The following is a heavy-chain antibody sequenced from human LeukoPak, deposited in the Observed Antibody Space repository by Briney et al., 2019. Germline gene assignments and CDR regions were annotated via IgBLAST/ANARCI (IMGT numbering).Heavy chain of an antibody. CDR2: IKEDGSEK. Sequence: GGSLRLSCVASGFTFSSYWMTWVRQAPGKGLEWVANIKEDGSEKYYVDSAKGRFTISRDNAKNSLYLRMNSLRAEDTAVYYCARDPSSLRDSFDYWGQGTLVTVSS. CDR3: ARDPSSLRDSFDY. CDR1: GFTFSSYW. J-gene: IGHJ4*02. V-gene: IGHV3-7*01.